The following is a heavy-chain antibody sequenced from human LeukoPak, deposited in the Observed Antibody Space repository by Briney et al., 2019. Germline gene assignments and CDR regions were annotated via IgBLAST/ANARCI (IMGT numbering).Heavy chain of an antibody. V-gene: IGHV3-20*04. Sequence: PGGSLRLSCAASGFSFDDYGMSWVRQAPGKGLEWVSGINWNGDSREYADSVKGRFTISRDNSKNTLYLQMNSLRAEDTAVYYCAKLVVVPDAFDIWGQGTMVTVSS. CDR2: INWNGDSR. CDR3: AKLVVVPDAFDI. D-gene: IGHD2-2*01. J-gene: IGHJ3*02. CDR1: GFSFDDYG.